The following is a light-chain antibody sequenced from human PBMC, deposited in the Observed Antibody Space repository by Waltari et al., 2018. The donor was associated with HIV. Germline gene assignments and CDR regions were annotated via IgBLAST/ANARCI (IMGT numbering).Light chain of an antibody. Sequence: QSALTQPASVSGYPGQSITISCTGTSSDIGPYNLVSWYQQRPGTAPKLLSYEVTGRPAGLSDRFAGSKSGNTAYVKIAGLHTEDEADYYCCSYVGSNTLMFGGGTSLSVL. CDR3: CSYVGSNTLM. CDR2: EVT. J-gene: IGLJ3*02. V-gene: IGLV2-23*02. CDR1: SSDIGPYNL.